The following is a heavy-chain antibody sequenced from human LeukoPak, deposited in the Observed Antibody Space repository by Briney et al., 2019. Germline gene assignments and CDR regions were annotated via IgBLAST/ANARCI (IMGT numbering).Heavy chain of an antibody. V-gene: IGHV3-23*01. CDR3: AEARIAAAGTGAFDV. CDR1: GFTVSSYG. CDR2: FSATDDSE. D-gene: IGHD6-13*01. J-gene: IGHJ3*01. Sequence: GGSLRLSCAASGFTVSSYGMTWVRQAPGKGLEWVSAFSATDDSEQYAESVKGRFTISRDNSKNSLYLQMNSLRDEDTALYYCAEARIAAAGTGAFDVWGQGTMVTVSS.